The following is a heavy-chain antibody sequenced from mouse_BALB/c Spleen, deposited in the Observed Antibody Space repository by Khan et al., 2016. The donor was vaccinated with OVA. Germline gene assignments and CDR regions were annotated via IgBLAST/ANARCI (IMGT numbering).Heavy chain of an antibody. D-gene: IGHD2-14*01. CDR3: ARAYYRYDGYYAMDY. CDR1: GFSLSRYN. Sequence: VQLQESGPGLVAPSQSLSFTCTVSGFSLSRYNIHWVRQPPGKGLEWLGMIWGGGGTDYNSTLKSRLSISKDNSKSQVFLKMNSLQTDDTAMYYCARAYYRYDGYYAMDYWGQGTSVTGSS. CDR2: IWGGGGT. V-gene: IGHV2-6-4*01. J-gene: IGHJ4*01.